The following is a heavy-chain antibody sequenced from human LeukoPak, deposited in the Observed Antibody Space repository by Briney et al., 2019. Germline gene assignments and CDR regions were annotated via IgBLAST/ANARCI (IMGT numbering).Heavy chain of an antibody. CDR3: ARVSWWLRFCDY. D-gene: IGHD5-12*01. CDR1: GGSISSSNW. Sequence: PSETLSLTCAVSGGSISSSNWWSWVRQPPGKWLEWIGEIYHSGSTNYNPSLKSRVTISVDKSKNQFSLKLSSVTAADTAVYYCARVSWWLRFCDYWGQGTLVTVSS. CDR2: IYHSGST. J-gene: IGHJ4*02. V-gene: IGHV4-4*02.